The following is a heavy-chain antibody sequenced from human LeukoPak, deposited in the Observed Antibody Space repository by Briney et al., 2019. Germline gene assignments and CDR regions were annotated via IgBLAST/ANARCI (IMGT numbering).Heavy chain of an antibody. CDR1: GGTFSSYT. J-gene: IGHJ3*02. CDR3: ASGGTSMITFGGVIISAFDI. Sequence: SVKVSRKASGGTFSSYTISWVRQAPGQGLEWMGRIIPILGIANYAQKFQGRVTITADKSTSTAYMELSSLRSEDTAVYYCASGGTSMITFGGVIISAFDIWGQGTMVTVSS. V-gene: IGHV1-69*02. D-gene: IGHD3-16*02. CDR2: IIPILGIA.